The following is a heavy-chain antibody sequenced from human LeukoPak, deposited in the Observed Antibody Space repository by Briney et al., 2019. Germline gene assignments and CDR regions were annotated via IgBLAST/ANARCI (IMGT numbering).Heavy chain of an antibody. CDR3: ARSPRAPSIAAPAGYYYYMDV. J-gene: IGHJ6*03. D-gene: IGHD6-6*01. V-gene: IGHV4-34*01. Sequence: SQTLSLTSAVYGGSFSGDYCSWIRQPPGNGLEWSGEISHSGSTNDNPSLKSRVTISVDTSKPPLSLKLTSVTAAATAVYYRARSPRAPSIAAPAGYYYYMDVWGKGPTVTVSS. CDR2: ISHSGST. CDR1: GGSFSGDY.